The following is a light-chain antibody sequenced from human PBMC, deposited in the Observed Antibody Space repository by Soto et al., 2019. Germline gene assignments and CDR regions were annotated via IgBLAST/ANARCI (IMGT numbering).Light chain of an antibody. V-gene: IGKV3-15*01. J-gene: IGKJ4*01. CDR2: GAS. CDR1: QSVSTN. Sequence: EIVMTQSPATLSVSPGDRATLSCRASQSVSTNLAWYQQKPGQAPRLLIYGASTRATGIPARFSGSGSGTEFNLTISSLQSEDFAVYYCQQYNNWPPVTFGGGTKVEIK. CDR3: QQYNNWPPVT.